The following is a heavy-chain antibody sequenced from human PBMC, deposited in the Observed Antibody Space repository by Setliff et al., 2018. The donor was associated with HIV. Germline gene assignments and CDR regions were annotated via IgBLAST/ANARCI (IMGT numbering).Heavy chain of an antibody. Sequence: GASVKVSCKASGYTFTGYYMHWVRRAPGQGPEWLGRINPKSGGTRYAQKFQGRVSMTRDTAISTAYMELSRLRSDDSAVYYCARDAFDYTAYYYSYMDVWGKGTTVTVSS. D-gene: IGHD4-4*01. J-gene: IGHJ6*03. CDR3: ARDAFDYTAYYYSYMDV. CDR2: INPKSGGT. V-gene: IGHV1-2*06. CDR1: GYTFTGYY.